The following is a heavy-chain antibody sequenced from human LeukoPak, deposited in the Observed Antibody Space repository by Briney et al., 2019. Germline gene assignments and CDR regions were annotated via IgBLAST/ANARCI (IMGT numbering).Heavy chain of an antibody. V-gene: IGHV3-48*03. CDR3: ARTYDSSGYYYSYYFDY. D-gene: IGHD3-22*01. J-gene: IGHJ4*02. CDR1: GFTFSSYE. CDR2: ISSSGSTI. Sequence: GGSLRLSCAASGFTFSSYEMNWVRQAAGEWLEWVSYISSSGSTIYYADSVKGRFTISRDNAKNSLYLQMNSLRAEDTAVYYCARTYDSSGYYYSYYFDYWGQGTLVTVSS.